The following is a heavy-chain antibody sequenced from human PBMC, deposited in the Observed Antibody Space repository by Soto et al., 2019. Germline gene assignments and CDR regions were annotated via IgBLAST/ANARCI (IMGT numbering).Heavy chain of an antibody. D-gene: IGHD3-16*01. V-gene: IGHV3-7*01. CDR3: ARDIGFDYVN. J-gene: IGHJ4*02. CDR1: GFKVIRYW. Sequence: SQRLPRAVSGFKVIRYWGSCGRQAPGKGLEWVASIKEDGSEIYYLHSVRGRFSISRDSAGNALHLTMNYLSAEDTGVYFCARDIGFDYVNWGQGTLVTVSS. CDR2: IKEDGSEI.